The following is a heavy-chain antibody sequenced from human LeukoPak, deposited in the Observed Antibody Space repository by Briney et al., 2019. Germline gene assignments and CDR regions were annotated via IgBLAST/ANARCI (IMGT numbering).Heavy chain of an antibody. J-gene: IGHJ4*02. V-gene: IGHV3-13*01. Sequence: GGSLRLSCAASGFTFSSYDMHGVRQATGKGLEWVSAIGTAGDTYYPGSVKGRFTISRENAKNSLYLQMNSLRAGDTAVYYCARRGSGDYLDYWGQGTLVTVSP. D-gene: IGHD4-17*01. CDR2: IGTAGDT. CDR1: GFTFSSYD. CDR3: ARRGSGDYLDY.